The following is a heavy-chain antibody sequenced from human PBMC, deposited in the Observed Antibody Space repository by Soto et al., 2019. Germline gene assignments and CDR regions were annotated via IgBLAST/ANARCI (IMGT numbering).Heavy chain of an antibody. CDR2: IYYSGST. V-gene: IGHV4-39*01. CDR1: GGSISSSSYY. CDR3: ARLGRIEQRSFDY. D-gene: IGHD1-1*01. J-gene: IGHJ4*02. Sequence: QLQLQESGPGLVKPSETLSLTCTVSGGSISSSSYYWGWIRQPPGKGLEWIGSIYYSGSTYYNPTLKSRVTISVDTSKNQFSLKLSSVTAADTAVYYCARLGRIEQRSFDYWGQGTLVTVSS.